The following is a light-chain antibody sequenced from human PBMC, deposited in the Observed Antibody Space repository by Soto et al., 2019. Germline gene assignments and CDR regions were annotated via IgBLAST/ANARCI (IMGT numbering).Light chain of an antibody. CDR1: QSISNN. CDR2: DAS. J-gene: IGKJ1*01. Sequence: EIEMTQSPATLSVSPGDRATLSCRASQSISNNLAWYQQKPGQAPRLLIYDASNRAPGIPARFSGSGSGTDFTLTISSLEPEDFAVYYCQQYSSSWTFGQGTKVDIK. V-gene: IGKV3D-11*03. CDR3: QQYSSSWT.